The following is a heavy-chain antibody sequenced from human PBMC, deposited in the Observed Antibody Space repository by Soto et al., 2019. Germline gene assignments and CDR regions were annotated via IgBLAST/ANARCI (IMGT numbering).Heavy chain of an antibody. Sequence: SETLSLTCTVSGGSINSYYWSWIRQPPGKGLEWMGYIYYSGSTNYNPSLKGQVTISVDTSKNQFSLKISSVTAADTAVYYCAKVNDFWTGYYSTNWFDPWGQGTLVTVSS. CDR2: IYYSGST. CDR3: AKVNDFWTGYYSTNWFDP. V-gene: IGHV4-59*01. J-gene: IGHJ5*02. D-gene: IGHD3-3*01. CDR1: GGSINSYY.